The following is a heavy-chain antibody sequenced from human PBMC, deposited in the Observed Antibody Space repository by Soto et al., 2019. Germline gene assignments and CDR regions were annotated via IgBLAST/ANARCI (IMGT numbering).Heavy chain of an antibody. Sequence: DVQLVESGGGLVQPGGSLRLSCAVSGFTFSAYWMRWARQAPGKGLEWVADIKPDGSQKHYMDSMKGRFTISRDNAKNSLYLQMNSLRAEDTAVYYCARDDGNYPFDYWGQGTLVTVSS. J-gene: IGHJ4*02. CDR2: IKPDGSQK. CDR3: ARDDGNYPFDY. V-gene: IGHV3-7*03. D-gene: IGHD3-16*02. CDR1: GFTFSAYW.